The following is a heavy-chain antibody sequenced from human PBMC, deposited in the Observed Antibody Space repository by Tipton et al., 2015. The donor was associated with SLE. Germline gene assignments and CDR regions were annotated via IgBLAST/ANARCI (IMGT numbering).Heavy chain of an antibody. J-gene: IGHJ4*02. D-gene: IGHD3-9*01. CDR2: INHSGST. CDR1: GGSFSGYY. CDR3: ARAGPVGRYFDWVDY. V-gene: IGHV4-34*01. Sequence: TLSLTCAVYGGSFSGYYWSWIRQPPGKGLEWIGEINHSGSTNYNPSLKSRVTISVDTSKNQFSLKLSSVTAADTAVYYCARAGPVGRYFDWVDYWGQGPLVTVSS.